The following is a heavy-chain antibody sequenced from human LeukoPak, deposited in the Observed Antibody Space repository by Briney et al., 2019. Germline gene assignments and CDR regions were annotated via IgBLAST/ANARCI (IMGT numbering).Heavy chain of an antibody. J-gene: IGHJ4*02. V-gene: IGHV1-46*01. CDR1: GYTFTSYY. CDR3: ARGVSGYSYGSRTFDY. CDR2: INPSGGST. Sequence: ASVKVSCKASGYTFTSYYMHWVRQAPRQGLEWMGIINPSGGSTSYAQKFQGRVTMTRDTSTSTVYMELSSLRSEDTAVYYCARGVSGYSYGSRTFDYWGQGTLVTVSS. D-gene: IGHD5-18*01.